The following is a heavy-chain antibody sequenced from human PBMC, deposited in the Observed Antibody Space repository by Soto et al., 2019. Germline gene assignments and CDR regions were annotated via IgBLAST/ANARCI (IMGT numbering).Heavy chain of an antibody. J-gene: IGHJ4*02. CDR3: TTAGEGVEGAHYFEY. CDR1: GFSFINAW. Sequence: EVQLVESGGGLVEPGGSLRLSCAASGFSFINAWMHWVRQAPGQGLEWVGLVKGKGSGGTSDYAAPVRGRFTISRDDSKNTLYLRMSSLKIEDTARYYCTTAGEGVEGAHYFEYWGQGTLVTVS. D-gene: IGHD3-10*01. CDR2: VKGKGSGGTS. V-gene: IGHV3-15*01.